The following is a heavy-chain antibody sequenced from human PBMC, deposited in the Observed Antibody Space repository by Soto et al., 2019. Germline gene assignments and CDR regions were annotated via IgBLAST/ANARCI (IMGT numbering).Heavy chain of an antibody. Sequence: QVQLVQSGTEVKKPGASVKVSCKASGYTFPSYGFSWVRQAPGQGLEWMGWISAYNGNTHYAQKLQDRFTMSTDTSTSTAYMELRSLRSDDSAVYYCARDHYDSSGYSGYWGQGTLVTVSS. CDR1: GYTFPSYG. CDR2: ISAYNGNT. V-gene: IGHV1-18*04. D-gene: IGHD3-22*01. J-gene: IGHJ4*02. CDR3: ARDHYDSSGYSGY.